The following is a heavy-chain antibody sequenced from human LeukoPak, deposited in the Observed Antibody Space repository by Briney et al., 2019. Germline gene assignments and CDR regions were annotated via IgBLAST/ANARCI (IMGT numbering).Heavy chain of an antibody. CDR2: ISSTSTFI. D-gene: IGHD3-22*01. Sequence: GGSLRLSCAASGLTFSSYSMNWVRQAPGKGLEWVASISSTSTFIYSADSVKGRFTISRDTAKNSLFLQMNSLRAEDTAIYYCARDYFDSSDYPQTYYYYYMDVWGKGTTVTVSS. CDR3: ARDYFDSSDYPQTYYYYYMDV. CDR1: GLTFSSYS. J-gene: IGHJ6*03. V-gene: IGHV3-21*01.